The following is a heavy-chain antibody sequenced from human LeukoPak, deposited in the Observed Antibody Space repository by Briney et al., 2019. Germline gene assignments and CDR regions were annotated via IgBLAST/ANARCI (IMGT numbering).Heavy chain of an antibody. J-gene: IGHJ4*02. D-gene: IGHD6-19*01. CDR2: INPSGGST. CDR3: ARVWGRGWYVDYFDY. V-gene: IGHV1-46*01. Sequence: GASVKVSCKASGYTFTSYYMHWVRQAPGQGLEWMGIINPSGGSTSYAQKLQGRVTMTTDTSTSTAYMELRSLRSDDTAVYYCARVWGRGWYVDYFDYWGQGTLVTVSS. CDR1: GYTFTSYY.